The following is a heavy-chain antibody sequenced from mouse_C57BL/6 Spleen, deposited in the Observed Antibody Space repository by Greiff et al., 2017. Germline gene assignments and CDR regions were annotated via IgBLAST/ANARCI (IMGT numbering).Heavy chain of an antibody. V-gene: IGHV1-15*01. CDR3: TRRGKLFDY. CDR2: IDPETGGT. D-gene: IGHD4-1*01. J-gene: IGHJ2*01. Sequence: VQLQQSGAELVRPGASVTLSCKASGYTFTDYEMHWVKQTPVHGLEWIGAIDPETGGTAYNQKFKGKAILTADKSSSTAYMELRRLTSVDSAVYYCTRRGKLFDYWGQGTTLTVSS. CDR1: GYTFTDYE.